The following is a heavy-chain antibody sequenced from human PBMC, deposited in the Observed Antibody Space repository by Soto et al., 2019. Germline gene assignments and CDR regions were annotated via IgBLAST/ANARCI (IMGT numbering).Heavy chain of an antibody. Sequence: GGSLRLSCVASGLTFGSRAMSWVRQAPGEGLQWVSTITDTGGDAKYADSVKGRFTISRDNSKNTLYLQMNSLRAEDTAVYYCAKREQLASYYFDYWGQGTLVTVSS. D-gene: IGHD6-13*01. CDR1: GLTFGSRA. J-gene: IGHJ4*02. CDR2: ITDTGGDA. V-gene: IGHV3-23*01. CDR3: AKREQLASYYFDY.